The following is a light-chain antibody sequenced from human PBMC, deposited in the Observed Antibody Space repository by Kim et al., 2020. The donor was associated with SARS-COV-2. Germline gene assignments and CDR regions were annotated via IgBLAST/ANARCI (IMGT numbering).Light chain of an antibody. CDR3: QVWDSSSDHVV. CDR2: YDS. V-gene: IGLV3-21*04. J-gene: IGLJ2*01. Sequence: PGKTARITCGGNNIGSKSVHWYQQKPGQAPVLVIYYDSDRPSGIPERFSGSNSGNTAILTISRVEAGDEADYYCQVWDSSSDHVVFGGGTQLTVL. CDR1: NIGSKS.